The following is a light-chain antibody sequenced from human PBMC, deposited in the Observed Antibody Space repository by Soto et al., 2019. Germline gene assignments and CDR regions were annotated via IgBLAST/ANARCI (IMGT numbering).Light chain of an antibody. J-gene: IGLJ1*01. Sequence: QSALTQPPSASGSPGQSVTISCTGTSSDVGGYNYVSWYQQHPGKAPKLMIYEVSKRPSGVPDRFSGSKSGNMASLTVSGLQAEDEADYYCSSYAGSDIYVFGTGTKLTVL. CDR2: EVS. CDR3: SSYAGSDIYV. V-gene: IGLV2-8*01. CDR1: SSDVGGYNY.